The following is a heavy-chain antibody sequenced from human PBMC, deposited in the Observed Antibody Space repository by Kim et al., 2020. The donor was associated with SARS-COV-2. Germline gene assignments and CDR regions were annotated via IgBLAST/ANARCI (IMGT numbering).Heavy chain of an antibody. J-gene: IGHJ3*01. V-gene: IGHV1-2*02. Sequence: TKYADRFQGRVTRTRDTSISTVYMELSRLKSADTAVDYCARGANTLSAFDLWGQGTMVTVSS. CDR2: T. CDR3: ARGANTLSAFDL.